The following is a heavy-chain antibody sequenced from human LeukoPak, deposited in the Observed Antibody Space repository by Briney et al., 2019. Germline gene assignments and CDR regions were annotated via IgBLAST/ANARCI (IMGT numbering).Heavy chain of an antibody. CDR1: GYTFTSYG. Sequence: ASVKVSCKASGYTFTSYGISWVRQAPGQGLEWMGWISAYNGNTNYAQKLQGRVTMTTDTSTSTAYMELRSLRSDDTAVYYCARDGGWFWRTDHDAFDIWGQGTMATVSS. CDR3: ARDGGWFWRTDHDAFDI. J-gene: IGHJ3*02. CDR2: ISAYNGNT. D-gene: IGHD3-3*01. V-gene: IGHV1-18*01.